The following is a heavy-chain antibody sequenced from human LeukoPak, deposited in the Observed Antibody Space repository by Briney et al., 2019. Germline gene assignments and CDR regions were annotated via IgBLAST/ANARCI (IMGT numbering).Heavy chain of an antibody. J-gene: IGHJ4*02. D-gene: IGHD1-26*01. V-gene: IGHV1-2*02. CDR2: INPNSGGT. CDR1: GYTFTGYY. CDR3: ARGRSGIEWYYFDY. Sequence: ASVKVSCKASGYTFTGYYMRWVRQAPGQGLEWMGWINPNSGGTNYAQKFQGRVTMTRDTSISTAYMELSRLRSDDTAVYYCARGRSGIEWYYFDYWGQGTLVTVSS.